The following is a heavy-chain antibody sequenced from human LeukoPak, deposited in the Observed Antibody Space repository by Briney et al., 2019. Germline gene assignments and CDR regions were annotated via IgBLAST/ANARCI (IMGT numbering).Heavy chain of an antibody. Sequence: PGGSLRLSCAASGFTFSSYRMTWVRQAPGKGLEWVASIKPDGSEKYYVDSVKGRFPISRDNANNSLYLQMNSRRAEDTAVYYCARGSSWSFDYWGQGTLVTVSS. V-gene: IGHV3-7*01. CDR1: GFTFSSYR. D-gene: IGHD2-15*01. J-gene: IGHJ4*02. CDR2: IKPDGSEK. CDR3: ARGSSWSFDY.